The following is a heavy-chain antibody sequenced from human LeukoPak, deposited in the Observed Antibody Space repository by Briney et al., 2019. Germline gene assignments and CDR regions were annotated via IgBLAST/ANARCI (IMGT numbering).Heavy chain of an antibody. V-gene: IGHV4-39*01. CDR2: IYYGGNT. Sequence: SETLSLTCTVSGGSISSSSFYWGWIRQPPRKGLEWLGTIYYGGNTYYSPSLKSRVSISVDTSNNQFSLNLSSVTAADTAVYYCARQMSRHYFDFWGQGTPVTVSS. J-gene: IGHJ4*02. CDR3: ARQMSRHYFDF. CDR1: GGSISSSSFY.